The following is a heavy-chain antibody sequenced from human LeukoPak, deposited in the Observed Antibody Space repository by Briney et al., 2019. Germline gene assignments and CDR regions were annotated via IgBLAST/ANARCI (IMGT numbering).Heavy chain of an antibody. V-gene: IGHV4-34*01. CDR1: GGTFSGYY. CDR3: TRLSVIVGAALEYYYYYMDV. J-gene: IGHJ6*03. D-gene: IGHD1-26*01. Sequence: SETLSLTCGVYGGTFSGYYWSWIRQPPGKRLEWVGESNDSGGTNYNPSLKGRVTISADKSENQVSLKLTSVTAADTAVYYCTRLSVIVGAALEYYYYYMDVWGQGTTVTVSS. CDR2: SNDSGGT.